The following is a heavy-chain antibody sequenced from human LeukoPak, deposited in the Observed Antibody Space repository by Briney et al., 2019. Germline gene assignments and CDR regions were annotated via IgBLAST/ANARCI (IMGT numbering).Heavy chain of an antibody. J-gene: IGHJ4*02. CDR1: GFTFSSYG. V-gene: IGHV3-23*01. D-gene: IGHD2-8*01. Sequence: GGSLRLSCAASGFTFSSYGMSWVRQAPGKGLEWVSDITGSGGSTHYADSVKGRFTISRDNSRSTLYLQMNSLRAEDTALYYCAKDTSIGRYCTNGVCSPFDYWGQGTLVTVSS. CDR3: AKDTSIGRYCTNGVCSPFDY. CDR2: ITGSGGST.